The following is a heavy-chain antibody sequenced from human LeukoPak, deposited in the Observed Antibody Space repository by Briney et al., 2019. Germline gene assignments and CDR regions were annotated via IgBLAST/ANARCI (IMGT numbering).Heavy chain of an antibody. CDR1: GFIYSNYW. D-gene: IGHD3-3*01. CDR2: IKQDGSEK. J-gene: IGHJ4*02. V-gene: IGHV3-7*01. Sequence: GGSLLLACAASGFIYSNYWMSWVRQAPGKGLEWVANIKQDGSEKYYVDSVKGRFTISRDNAKNSLYLQMNSVRAEDTAVYYCVRDFRFLDDYWGQGTLVSVSS. CDR3: VRDFRFLDDY.